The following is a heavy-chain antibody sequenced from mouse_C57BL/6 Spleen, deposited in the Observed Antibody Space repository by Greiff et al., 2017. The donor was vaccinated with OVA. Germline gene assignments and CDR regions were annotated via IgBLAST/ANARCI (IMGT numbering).Heavy chain of an antibody. D-gene: IGHD1-1*01. V-gene: IGHV1-69*01. CDR1: GYTFTSYW. J-gene: IGHJ1*03. CDR2: IDPSDSYT. Sequence: QVQLQQPGAELVMPGASVKLSCKASGYTFTSYWMHWVKQRPGQGLEWIGEIDPSDSYTNYNQKFKGKSTLTEDKSSSTAYMQLSSLTSEDSAVYYCARSGITTWYFDVWGTGTTVTVSS. CDR3: ARSGITTWYFDV.